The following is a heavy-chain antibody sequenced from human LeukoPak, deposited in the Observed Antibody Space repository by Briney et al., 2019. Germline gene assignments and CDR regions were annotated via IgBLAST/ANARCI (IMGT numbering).Heavy chain of an antibody. CDR2: IRSKAYGGTT. CDR1: GFTFGDYA. CDR3: TSSLLMVYAYYYYGMDV. Sequence: GGSLRLSCTASGFTFGDYAMSWVRQAPGEGLEWVGFIRSKAYGGTTEYAASVKGRFTISRDDSKSIAYLQMNSLKTEDTAVYYCTSSLLMVYAYYYYGMDVWGQGTTVTVSS. D-gene: IGHD2-8*01. J-gene: IGHJ6*02. V-gene: IGHV3-49*04.